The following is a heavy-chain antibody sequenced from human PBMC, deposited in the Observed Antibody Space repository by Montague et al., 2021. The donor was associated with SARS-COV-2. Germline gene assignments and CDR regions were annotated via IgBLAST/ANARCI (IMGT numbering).Heavy chain of an antibody. CDR2: ISYDGANK. CDR1: GFTFSNYS. Sequence: SLRLSCAASGFTFSNYSIHWVRQAPGKGLEWVAVISYDGANKYYADSGKGRFTISRDNSKSTLYLQMNNLRAEDTAMYYCANIPGYYDRSGFDRDVWGHGTMVTVSS. J-gene: IGHJ6*02. V-gene: IGHV3-30*04. D-gene: IGHD3-22*01. CDR3: ANIPGYYDRSGFDRDV.